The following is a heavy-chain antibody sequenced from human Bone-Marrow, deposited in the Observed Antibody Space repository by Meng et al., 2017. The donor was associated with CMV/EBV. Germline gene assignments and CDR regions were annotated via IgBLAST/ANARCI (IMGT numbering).Heavy chain of an antibody. V-gene: IGHV5-51*01. CDR2: IYPGDSDT. J-gene: IGHJ4*02. D-gene: IGHD1-26*01. CDR1: GYSFTSYW. Sequence: KVSCKGSGYSFTSYWIGWVRQMPGKGLEWMWIIYPGDSDTRYSPSFQGQVTISADKSISTAYLQWSSLKASDTAMYYCARLMVGATTHFDYWGQGTLVTVSS. CDR3: ARLMVGATTHFDY.